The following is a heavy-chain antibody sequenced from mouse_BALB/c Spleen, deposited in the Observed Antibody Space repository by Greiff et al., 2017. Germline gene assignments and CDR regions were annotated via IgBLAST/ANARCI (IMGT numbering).Heavy chain of an antibody. J-gene: IGHJ1*01. CDR1: GYTFTSYV. CDR2: INPYNDGT. Sequence: EVQLQQSGPELVKPGASVKMSCKASGYTFTSYVMHWVKQKPGQGLEWIGYINPYNDGTKYNEKFKGKATLTSDKSSSTAYMELSSLTSEDSAVYYCARDYGRDVGYFDVWGAGTTVTVSS. CDR3: ARDYGRDVGYFDV. V-gene: IGHV1-14*01. D-gene: IGHD1-2*01.